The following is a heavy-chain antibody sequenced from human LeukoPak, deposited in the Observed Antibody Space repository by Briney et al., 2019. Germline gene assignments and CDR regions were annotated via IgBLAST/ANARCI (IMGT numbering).Heavy chain of an antibody. V-gene: IGHV3-23*01. CDR3: AKYTVGAAHDAFDI. CDR2: ISGSGDSI. Sequence: GGSLRLSCAASGYTHSSYAMSWVRQAPGEGLEWVSTISGSGDSIYYADSVKGRFPISRDNSKNSLYLQMNSLRAGEKAVYYCAKYTVGAAHDAFDIWGQGTMVTVSS. J-gene: IGHJ3*02. D-gene: IGHD1-26*01. CDR1: GYTHSSYA.